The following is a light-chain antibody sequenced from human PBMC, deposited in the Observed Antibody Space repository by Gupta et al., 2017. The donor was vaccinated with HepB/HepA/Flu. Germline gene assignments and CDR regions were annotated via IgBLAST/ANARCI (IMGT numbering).Light chain of an antibody. V-gene: IGLV2-14*03. CDR1: ASDIGGYDY. CDR2: GVN. J-gene: IGLJ2*01. CDR3: SSYTSASTLV. Sequence: HSALTQPASASWSPGEPITISCTGTASDIGGYDYVSWYQQQPGKAPKLLLYGVNSRPSGVSDRFSASKSGNTASLTISWLQGEDEAHYYCSSYTSASTLVFGGGTTLTVL.